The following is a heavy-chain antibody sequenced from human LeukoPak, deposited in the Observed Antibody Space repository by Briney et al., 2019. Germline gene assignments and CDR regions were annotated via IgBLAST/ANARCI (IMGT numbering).Heavy chain of an antibody. J-gene: IGHJ4*02. CDR3: AREYYDFWSGYSPPFWY. CDR2: INSDGSST. CDR1: GFTFSSYW. D-gene: IGHD3-3*01. Sequence: GGSLRLSCAASGFTFSSYWMHWVRQAPGKGLVWVSRINSDGSSTSYADSVKGRFTISRDNAKNTLYLQMNSLRAEDTAVYYCAREYYDFWSGYSPPFWYRGQGTLVTVSS. V-gene: IGHV3-74*01.